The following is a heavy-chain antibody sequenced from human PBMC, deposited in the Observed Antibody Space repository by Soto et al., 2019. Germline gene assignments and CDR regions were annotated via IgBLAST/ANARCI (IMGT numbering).Heavy chain of an antibody. V-gene: IGHV1-18*01. D-gene: IGHD6-13*01. CDR1: GYTFTSYG. Sequence: ASVKVSCKASGYTFTSYGISWVRQAPGQGLEWMGWISAYNGNTNYAQKLQGRVTMTTDTSTSTAYMELRSLRSDDTAVYYCARDKSRGSWYSWFDPWGQGTLVT. CDR2: ISAYNGNT. J-gene: IGHJ5*02. CDR3: ARDKSRGSWYSWFDP.